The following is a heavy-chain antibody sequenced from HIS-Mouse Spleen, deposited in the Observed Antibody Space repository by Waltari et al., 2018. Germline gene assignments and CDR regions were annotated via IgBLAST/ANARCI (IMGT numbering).Heavy chain of an antibody. Sequence: QVQLVQSGAEVKKPGASVKVSCKASGYTFTSYDINWVREATGQGLEWMGWMNPTSGNTGYAQKFQGRVTMTRNTSISTAYMELSSLRSEDTAVYYCARGHDYSNYFDYWGQGTLVTVSS. D-gene: IGHD4-4*01. J-gene: IGHJ4*02. CDR2: MNPTSGNT. V-gene: IGHV1-8*01. CDR3: ARGHDYSNYFDY. CDR1: GYTFTSYD.